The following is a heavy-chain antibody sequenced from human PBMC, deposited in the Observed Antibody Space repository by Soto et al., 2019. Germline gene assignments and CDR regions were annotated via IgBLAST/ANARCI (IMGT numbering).Heavy chain of an antibody. J-gene: IGHJ4*02. V-gene: IGHV4-34*01. Sequence: QVQLQQWGAGLLKPSETLSLTCAVYGGSFSGYYWSWIRQPPGKGLEWIGEINHSGSTNYNPSLTSRVTISVDTSKNQFCLKLSSVTAADTAVYYCARGRRINEDIVVVVAAPLDYWGQGTLVTVSS. CDR3: ARGRRINEDIVVVVAAPLDY. CDR2: INHSGST. CDR1: GGSFSGYY. D-gene: IGHD2-15*01.